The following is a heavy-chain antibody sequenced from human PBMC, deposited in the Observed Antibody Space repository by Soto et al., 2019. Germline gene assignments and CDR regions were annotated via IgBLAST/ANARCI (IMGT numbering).Heavy chain of an antibody. D-gene: IGHD6-6*01. CDR2: IYHSGST. V-gene: IGHV4-38-2*01. Sequence: PSETLSLTCAVSGYSISSGYYWGWIRQPPGKGLEWIGSIYHSGSTYYNPSLKSRVTISVDTSKNQFSLKLSSVTAADTAVYYCARVSLDSSSFSYYYYYGMDVWGQGTTVTVSS. J-gene: IGHJ6*02. CDR1: GYSISSGYY. CDR3: ARVSLDSSSFSYYYYYGMDV.